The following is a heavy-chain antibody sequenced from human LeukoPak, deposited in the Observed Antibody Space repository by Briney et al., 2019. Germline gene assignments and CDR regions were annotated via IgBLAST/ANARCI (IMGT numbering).Heavy chain of an antibody. CDR2: IHSSGST. J-gene: IGHJ4*02. V-gene: IGHV4-31*03. CDR3: AIGELWWLN. D-gene: IGHD2-21*01. CDR1: GGPVGSGGCY. Sequence: AEPLTLTCTVAGGPVGSGGCYWCWLHHHQGKGLEWIGNIHSSGSTYYKPSLKSRVTISLDTSKNQFSLKLDSVTAADTAVYYCAIGELWWLNWGQGTLVTVSS.